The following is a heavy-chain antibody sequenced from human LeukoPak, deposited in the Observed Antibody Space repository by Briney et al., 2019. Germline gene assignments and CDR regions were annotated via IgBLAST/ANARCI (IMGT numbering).Heavy chain of an antibody. J-gene: IGHJ6*02. Sequence: GGSLRLSCAASGFTFSSYWMSWVRQPPGKGLEWVANINQDGSEKYYVDSVKGRFTISRDNAKNSLYLQMDSLRAEDTAVYYCARGGYCSGGSCYSYYYGMDVWGQGTTVTVSS. V-gene: IGHV3-7*01. CDR3: ARGGYCSGGSCYSYYYGMDV. CDR2: INQDGSEK. D-gene: IGHD2-15*01. CDR1: GFTFSSYW.